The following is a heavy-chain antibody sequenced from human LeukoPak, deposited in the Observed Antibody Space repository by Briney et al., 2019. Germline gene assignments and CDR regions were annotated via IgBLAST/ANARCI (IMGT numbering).Heavy chain of an antibody. V-gene: IGHV3-43*01. CDR3: ARDGGGD. D-gene: IGHD2-21*01. J-gene: IGHJ4*02. CDR1: GFTFDDYT. CDR2: ISWDGGST. Sequence: GGSLRLSCAASGFTFDDYTMHWVRQAPGKGLEWVSLISWDGGSTYYADSVKGRFTISRDNAKNTLYLQMNSLRAEDTAVYYCARDGGGDWGQGTLVTVSS.